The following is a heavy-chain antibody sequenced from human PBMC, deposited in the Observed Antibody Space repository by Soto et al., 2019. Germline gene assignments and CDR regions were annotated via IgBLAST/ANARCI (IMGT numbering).Heavy chain of an antibody. J-gene: IGHJ5*02. V-gene: IGHV4-31*03. Sequence: PSVTLSLTRTVSGGSISSGGYYWSWIRQHPGKGLEWIGYIYYSGSTYYNPSLKSRVTISVDTSKTQFSLKLSSVPAAETAVYYCARSGLRFLEWLCPWFDPWGQGTLVTVS. CDR2: IYYSGST. CDR3: ARSGLRFLEWLCPWFDP. D-gene: IGHD3-3*01. CDR1: GGSISSGGYY.